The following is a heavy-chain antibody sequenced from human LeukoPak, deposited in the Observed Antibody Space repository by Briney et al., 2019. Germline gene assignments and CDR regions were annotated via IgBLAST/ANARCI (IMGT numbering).Heavy chain of an antibody. V-gene: IGHV3-73*01. CDR2: IRSKANSYAT. Sequence: GGSLRLSCAASGFTFSGSAMHWVRQASGKGLEWVGRIRSKANSYATAYAASVKGRFTISRDDSKNTAYLQMNSLKTEDTAVYYCTSLGYSYGMNWFDPWGQGTLVTVSS. D-gene: IGHD5-18*01. J-gene: IGHJ5*02. CDR3: TSLGYSYGMNWFDP. CDR1: GFTFSGSA.